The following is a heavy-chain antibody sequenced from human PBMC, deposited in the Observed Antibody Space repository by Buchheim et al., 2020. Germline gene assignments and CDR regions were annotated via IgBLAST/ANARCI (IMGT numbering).Heavy chain of an antibody. CDR1: GFTFSSYG. Sequence: QVQLVESGGGVVQPGRSLRLSCAASGFTFSSYGMHWVRQAPGKGLEWVAVISYDGSNKYYADSVKGRFTISRDNSKTTLYLQMNSLRAEDTAVYYCAKDPRAYGVYLFDYWGQGTL. V-gene: IGHV3-30*18. J-gene: IGHJ4*02. CDR2: ISYDGSNK. CDR3: AKDPRAYGVYLFDY. D-gene: IGHD4-17*01.